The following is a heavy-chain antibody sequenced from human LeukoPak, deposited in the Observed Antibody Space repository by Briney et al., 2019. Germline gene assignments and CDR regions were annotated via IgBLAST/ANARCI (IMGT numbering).Heavy chain of an antibody. CDR3: ARGAYGGHRFFDS. V-gene: IGHV4-30-4*08. J-gene: IGHJ4*02. D-gene: IGHD4-23*01. CDR2: IYYSGST. CDR1: GGSISSGDYY. Sequence: PSETLSHTCTVSGGSISSGDYYWSWIRQPPGKGLEWIGYIYYSGSTYYNPSLKSRVTISVDTSKNQFSLKLSSVTAADTAVYYCARGAYGGHRFFDSWGQGTLVFVS.